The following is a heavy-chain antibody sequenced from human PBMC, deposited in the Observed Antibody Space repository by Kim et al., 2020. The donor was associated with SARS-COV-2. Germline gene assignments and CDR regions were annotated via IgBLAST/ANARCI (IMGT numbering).Heavy chain of an antibody. CDR3: AKDWSATYYDILTGYLPGYYYGMDV. Sequence: GGSLRLSCAASGFTFSSYGMHWVRQAPGKGLEWVAVISYDGSNKYYADSVKGRFTISRDNSKNTLYLQMNSLRAEDTAVYYCAKDWSATYYDILTGYLPGYYYGMDVWGQGTTVTVSS. D-gene: IGHD3-9*01. CDR1: GFTFSSYG. V-gene: IGHV3-30*18. J-gene: IGHJ6*02. CDR2: ISYDGSNK.